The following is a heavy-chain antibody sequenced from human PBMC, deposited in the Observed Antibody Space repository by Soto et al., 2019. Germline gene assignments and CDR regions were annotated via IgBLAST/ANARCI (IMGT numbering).Heavy chain of an antibody. V-gene: IGHV1-2*04. CDR2: INPNSGGT. J-gene: IGHJ4*02. D-gene: IGHD3-10*01. CDR3: ARVGTGGDFDY. Sequence: QVQLVQSGAEVKKPGDSVKVSCKASGYTFTDYYMYWVRQAPGQGLEWMGWINPNSGGTNYAQKFRGWVTMTRDTSISTAYMEVSRLKSDDTAVYYCARVGTGGDFDYWGQGTLVTVSS. CDR1: GYTFTDYY.